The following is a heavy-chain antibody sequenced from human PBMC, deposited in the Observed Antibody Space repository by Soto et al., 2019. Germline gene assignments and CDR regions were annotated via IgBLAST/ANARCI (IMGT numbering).Heavy chain of an antibody. V-gene: IGHV3-30-3*01. CDR1: GFTFSSYA. J-gene: IGHJ1*01. CDR2: IASDGFNK. D-gene: IGHD6-25*01. Sequence: QVQLVESGGGVVQPGRSLRLSCAASGFTFSSYALHWVRQAPGRGLEWVAVIASDGFNKYYADSVKGRFTISRDNSKNTLYLQMNSLRLDDTAVYYCARDPRAAAGTGYFKHWGQGTLVTVSS. CDR3: ARDPRAAAGTGYFKH.